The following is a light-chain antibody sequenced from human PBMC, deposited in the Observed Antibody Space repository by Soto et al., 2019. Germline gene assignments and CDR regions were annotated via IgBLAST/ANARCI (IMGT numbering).Light chain of an antibody. CDR3: ASYAGNSRYV. J-gene: IGLJ1*01. Sequence: QSVLTQAPSASGSPGQSVTISWTGVSSDVGGYDYVLWYQQYPGKAPKLIIFEVNKRPSGVPDRFSGSKSGNTASLTVSGLQAEDETVYYCASYAGNSRYVFGTWTKAIVL. CDR2: EVN. CDR1: SSDVGGYDY. V-gene: IGLV2-8*01.